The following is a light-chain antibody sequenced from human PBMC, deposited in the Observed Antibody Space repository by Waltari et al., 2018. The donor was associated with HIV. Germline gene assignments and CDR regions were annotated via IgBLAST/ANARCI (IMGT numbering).Light chain of an antibody. Sequence: SYELTQPPSVSVSPGQTASITCSGDKLGDQYASWYQQRPGQSPVLVMYQDNKRPSGIPDRFSGSNSGNTATLIISGAQAMDEADYFCQAWDSSAVVFGGGTKMTVL. V-gene: IGLV3-1*01. CDR2: QDN. CDR3: QAWDSSAVV. J-gene: IGLJ2*01. CDR1: KLGDQY.